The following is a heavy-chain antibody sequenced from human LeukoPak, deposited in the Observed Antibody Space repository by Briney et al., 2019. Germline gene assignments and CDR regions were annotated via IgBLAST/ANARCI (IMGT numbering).Heavy chain of an antibody. CDR3: AELGITMIGGV. D-gene: IGHD3-10*02. J-gene: IGHJ6*04. Sequence: PGGTLRLSCAASGFTFSSYAVSWVRQAPGKGLERVSGITASGDNTYYADSVKGRFNISRDNSKSTLYLQMKSLRGEDTAVYYCAELGITMIGGVWGKGTTVTISS. V-gene: IGHV3-23*01. CDR1: GFTFSSYA. CDR2: ITASGDNT.